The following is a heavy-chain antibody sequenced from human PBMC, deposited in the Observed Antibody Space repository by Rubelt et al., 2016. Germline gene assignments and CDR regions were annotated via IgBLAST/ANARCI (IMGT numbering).Heavy chain of an antibody. CDR3: ARRRLDPSNIYYMDV. Sequence: QVQLQESGPGLVKPSETLSLTCTVSGGSISSYYWSWIRQPPGKGLEWIGYIYYSGSTNYNPSLKSRVTISVDTSKNQFALKLSSVTAADTAVYYCARRRLDPSNIYYMDVWGKGTTVTVSS. CDR2: IYYSGST. J-gene: IGHJ6*03. D-gene: IGHD2/OR15-2a*01. CDR1: GGSISSYY. V-gene: IGHV4-59*12.